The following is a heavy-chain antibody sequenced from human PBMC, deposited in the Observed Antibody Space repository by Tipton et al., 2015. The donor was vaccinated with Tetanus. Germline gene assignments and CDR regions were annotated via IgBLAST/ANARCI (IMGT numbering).Heavy chain of an antibody. D-gene: IGHD3-22*01. CDR2: ISSSSSTI. CDR3: ARDPGDYYDSSGYHWYFQH. CDR1: GFTFSSYS. Sequence: SLRLSCAASGFTFSSYSMNWVRQAPGKGLEWVSYISSSSSTIYYADSVKGRFTISRDNAKNSLYLQMNSLRDEDTAVYYCARDPGDYYDSSGYHWYFQHWGQGTLVTVSS. V-gene: IGHV3-48*02. J-gene: IGHJ1*01.